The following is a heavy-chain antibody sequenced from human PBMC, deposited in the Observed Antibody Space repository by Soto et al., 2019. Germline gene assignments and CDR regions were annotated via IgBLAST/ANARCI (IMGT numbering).Heavy chain of an antibody. D-gene: IGHD3-3*01. CDR3: ARADRYYDFWSGYSRGAFDI. J-gene: IGHJ3*02. V-gene: IGHV3-20*01. CDR2: SYWNGGST. Sequence: FSSYWNGGSTGYADSVKGRFTISRDNAKNSLYLQMNSLRAEDTALYHCARADRYYDFWSGYSRGAFDIWGQGTMVTVSS.